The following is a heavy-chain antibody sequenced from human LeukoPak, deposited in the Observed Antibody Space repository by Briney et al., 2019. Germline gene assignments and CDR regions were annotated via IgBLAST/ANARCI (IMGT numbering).Heavy chain of an antibody. V-gene: IGHV3-30*18. CDR3: AKARRVGSSGSTYYFDY. Sequence: GGSLRLSCAASGFTFSSYGMHWVRQAPGKGLEWVAVISYDGGNKYYADSVKGRFTISRDNSKNTLYLQMNSLRAEDTAVYYCAKARRVGSSGSTYYFDYWGQGTLVTVSS. D-gene: IGHD3-22*01. CDR2: ISYDGGNK. CDR1: GFTFSSYG. J-gene: IGHJ4*02.